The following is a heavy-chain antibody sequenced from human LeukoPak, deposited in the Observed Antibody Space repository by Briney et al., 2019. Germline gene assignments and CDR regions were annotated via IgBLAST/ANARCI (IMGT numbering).Heavy chain of an antibody. V-gene: IGHV3-23*01. D-gene: IGHD5-18*01. CDR2: ISGSGGTT. Sequence: GGYLRLSCAASGFTFSSYAMTWVRQAPGKGLEWVSAISGSGGTTYYADSVKGRFTISRDNSKNTLYLQMNSLRADDTAVYYCARGLQEYSYGFDYWGQGTLVTVSS. J-gene: IGHJ4*02. CDR1: GFTFSSYA. CDR3: ARGLQEYSYGFDY.